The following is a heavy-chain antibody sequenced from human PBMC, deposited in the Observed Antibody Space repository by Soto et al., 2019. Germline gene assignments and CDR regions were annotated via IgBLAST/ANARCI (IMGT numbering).Heavy chain of an antibody. J-gene: IGHJ4*02. V-gene: IGHV4-31*03. CDR2: IYYSGST. D-gene: IGHD2-15*01. CDR1: GGSISSGGYY. Sequence: QVQLQESGPGLVKPSQTLSLTCTVSGGSISSGGYYWSWIRQHPGKGLEWIGYIYYSGSTYYNPSLKSRVTITVDTSKIQFSLKLSSVTAADTAVYYCARVQRLLLAFFDYWGQGTLVTVSS. CDR3: ARVQRLLLAFFDY.